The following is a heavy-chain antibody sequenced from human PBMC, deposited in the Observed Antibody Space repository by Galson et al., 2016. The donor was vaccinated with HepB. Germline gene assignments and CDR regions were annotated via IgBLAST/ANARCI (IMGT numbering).Heavy chain of an antibody. CDR1: GFTFSSYA. D-gene: IGHD3-22*01. J-gene: IGHJ4*02. CDR2: ISGSGGST. CDR3: ARDAIPYDYDRSAWDH. V-gene: IGHV3-23*01. Sequence: SLRLSCAASGFTFSSYAMSWVRQAPGKGLEWVSAISGSGGSTYYADSVKGRFTISRDNSKNTLYLQMNSLRAEDTAVYYCARDAIPYDYDRSAWDHWGQGTLVTVSS.